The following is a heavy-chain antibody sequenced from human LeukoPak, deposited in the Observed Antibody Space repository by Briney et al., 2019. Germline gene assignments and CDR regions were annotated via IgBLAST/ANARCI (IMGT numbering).Heavy chain of an antibody. CDR2: IIPIFGTA. CDR1: GGTFSSYA. D-gene: IGHD1-1*01. J-gene: IGHJ5*02. V-gene: IGHV1-69*06. CDR3: ARGGTTGTTKSRFDP. Sequence: SVKVSCRASGGTFSSYAISWVRQAPGQGLEWMGGIIPIFGTANYAQKFQGRATITADKSTSTAYMELSSLRSEDTAVYYCARGGTTGTTKSRFDPWGQGTLVTVSS.